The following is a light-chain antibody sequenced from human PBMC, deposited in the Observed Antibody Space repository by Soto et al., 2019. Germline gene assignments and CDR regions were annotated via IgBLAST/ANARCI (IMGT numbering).Light chain of an antibody. CDR1: QSIRSW. V-gene: IGKV1-5*03. CDR2: QAS. CDR3: QQYDSYPLT. J-gene: IGKJ4*01. Sequence: DIQMTQSPSTLSASVEDGVTITCRASQSIRSWLAWYQQKPGKAPKLLIYQASSLKSGVPSRFSGSGSGTEFTLTVCSLQPDDFATYYCQQYDSYPLTFGGGTKVEIK.